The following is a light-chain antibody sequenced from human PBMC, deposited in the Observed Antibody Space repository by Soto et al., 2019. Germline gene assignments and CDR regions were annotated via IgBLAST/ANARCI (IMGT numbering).Light chain of an antibody. Sequence: DIQMTHSPSTLSASVGVIVTITCRASQSISSWLAWYQQKPGTAPKLLIYDASSLESGVPSRFSASGSGTEFTLTISSLQPDDFATYYCQQYNSYSWTFGHGTKGAIK. V-gene: IGKV1-5*01. J-gene: IGKJ1*01. CDR1: QSISSW. CDR2: DAS. CDR3: QQYNSYSWT.